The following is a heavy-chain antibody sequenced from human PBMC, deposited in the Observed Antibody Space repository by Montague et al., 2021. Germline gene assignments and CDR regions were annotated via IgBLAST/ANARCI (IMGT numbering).Heavy chain of an antibody. CDR2: VYYTGTT. V-gene: IGHV4-59*01. CDR3: ARKGTNWDY. J-gene: IGHJ4*02. CDR1: GGSLSNYY. D-gene: IGHD2-8*01. Sequence: SETLSLTCTVSGGSLSNYYWSWIRQPPGKGLEWIGYVYYTGTTNXNPSLKSRVTISVDTSRNQFFLNVNSVTAADTAVYYCARKGTNWDYWGQGTLVTVSS.